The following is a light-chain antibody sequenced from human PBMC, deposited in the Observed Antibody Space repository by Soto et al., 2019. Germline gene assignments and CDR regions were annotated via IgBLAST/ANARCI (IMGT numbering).Light chain of an antibody. CDR3: QQRSNWPPLIT. V-gene: IGKV3-11*01. J-gene: IGKJ5*01. CDR1: QSISNSH. CDR2: DAS. Sequence: EIVMTQSPATLSVSPGERATLSCRASQSISNSHLAWYQQKPGQAPRLLIYDASNRATGIPARFSGSGSGTDFTLTISSLEPEDFAVYYCQQRSNWPPLITFGQGTRLEIK.